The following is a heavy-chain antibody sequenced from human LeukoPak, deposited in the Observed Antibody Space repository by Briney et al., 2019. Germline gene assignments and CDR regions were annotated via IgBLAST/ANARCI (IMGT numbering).Heavy chain of an antibody. J-gene: IGHJ4*02. CDR3: ATVLWPKRSSSRGILFDY. Sequence: ASVKVSCKVSGYTLTELSMHWVRQAPGKGLEWMGGFDPEDGETIYAQKFQGRVTMTEDTSTDTAYMELSSLRSEDTAVYYCATVLWPKRSSSRGILFDYWGQGTLVTVSS. D-gene: IGHD6-13*01. V-gene: IGHV1-24*01. CDR2: FDPEDGET. CDR1: GYTLTELS.